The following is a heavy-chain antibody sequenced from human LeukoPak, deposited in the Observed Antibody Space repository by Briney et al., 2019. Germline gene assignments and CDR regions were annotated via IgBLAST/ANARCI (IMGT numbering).Heavy chain of an antibody. D-gene: IGHD3-3*01. CDR3: ARVSDFWSGYYVPSAYYFDY. CDR2: INHSEST. V-gene: IGHV4-34*01. CDR1: GGSFSGYY. Sequence: SETLSLTCAVYGGSFSGYYWSWIRQPPGKGLEWIGEINHSESTNYNPSLKSRVTISVDTSKNQFSLKLSSVTAADTAVYYCARVSDFWSGYYVPSAYYFDYWGQGTLVTVSS. J-gene: IGHJ4*02.